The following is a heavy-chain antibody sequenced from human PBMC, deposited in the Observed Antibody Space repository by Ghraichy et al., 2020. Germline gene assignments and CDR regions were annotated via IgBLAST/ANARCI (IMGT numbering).Heavy chain of an antibody. V-gene: IGHV3-23*01. CDR1: GFTFSSYA. CDR2: ISGSGGST. D-gene: IGHD2-15*01. Sequence: GGSLRLSCAVSGFTFSSYAMSWVRQAPGKGLEWGSAISGSGGSTYYADSVKGRFTISRDNSKNTLYLQMNSLRAEDTAVYYCDCYSNWFDPWGQGTLVTVSS. J-gene: IGHJ5*02. CDR3: DCYSNWFDP.